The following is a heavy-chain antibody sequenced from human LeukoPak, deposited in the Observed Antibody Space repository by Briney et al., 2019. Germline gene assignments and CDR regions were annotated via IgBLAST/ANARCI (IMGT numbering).Heavy chain of an antibody. CDR3: ASSYGSGSYWGYNWFDP. J-gene: IGHJ5*02. CDR2: INPNSGGT. Sequence: ASVKVPCKASGYTFTGYYMHWVRQAPGQGLEWMGWINPNSGGTNYARKFQGRVTMTRDTSISTAYMELSRLRSDDTAVYYCASSYGSGSYWGYNWFDPWGQGTLVTVSS. D-gene: IGHD3-10*01. CDR1: GYTFTGYY. V-gene: IGHV1-2*02.